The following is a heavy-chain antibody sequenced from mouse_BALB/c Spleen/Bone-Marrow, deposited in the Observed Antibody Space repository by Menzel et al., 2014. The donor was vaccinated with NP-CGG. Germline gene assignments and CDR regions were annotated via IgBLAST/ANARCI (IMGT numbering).Heavy chain of an antibody. CDR3: VSYYYGNYFDS. CDR1: GLNIKDTY. CDR2: IDPANGNT. D-gene: IGHD1-1*01. V-gene: IGHV14-3*02. Sequence: VQLQQPGAELVKPGASVKLSCTASGLNIKDTYMHWVKQRPEQGLEWIGRIDPANGNTKYDPKFQGKATITADTSSNTAYLQLSSLTSEDTAVYYCVSYYYGNYFDSWGQGTTLTVSS. J-gene: IGHJ2*01.